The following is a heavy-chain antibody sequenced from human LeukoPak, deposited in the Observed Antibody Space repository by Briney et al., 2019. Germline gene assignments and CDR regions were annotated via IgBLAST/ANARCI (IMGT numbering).Heavy chain of an antibody. CDR1: GDSVSSNSAV. CDR2: TYYRSRFHN. CDR3: ARGDYDFDY. V-gene: IGHV6-1*01. J-gene: IGHJ4*02. D-gene: IGHD4/OR15-4a*01. Sequence: SQTLPLTCAISGDSVSSNSAVWNWIRQSPSRGLEWLGRTYYRSRFHNDYTVSVKSRITINPDTSKNQFSLQLNSVTPEDTAVYYCARGDYDFDYWGQGTPVTVS.